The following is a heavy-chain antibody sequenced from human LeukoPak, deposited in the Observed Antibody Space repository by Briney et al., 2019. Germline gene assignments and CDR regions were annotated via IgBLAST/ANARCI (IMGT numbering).Heavy chain of an antibody. CDR1: GGSFSGYY. CDR3: AREPLWSKRNYYYYGMDV. CDR2: INHSGST. J-gene: IGHJ6*02. V-gene: IGHV4-34*01. Sequence: SETLSLTCAVYGGSFSGYYWSWIRQPPGKGLEWIGEINHSGSTNYNPSLKSRVTISVDTSKNQFSLKLSSVTAADTAVYYCAREPLWSKRNYYYYGMDVWGQGTTVTASS. D-gene: IGHD5-18*01.